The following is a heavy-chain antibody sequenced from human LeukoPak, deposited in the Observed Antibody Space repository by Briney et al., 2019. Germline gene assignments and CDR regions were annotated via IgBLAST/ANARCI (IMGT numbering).Heavy chain of an antibody. CDR1: GFTFSSYA. J-gene: IGHJ4*02. CDR2: ITSSGDST. CDR3: VKEYFGFAFDY. D-gene: IGHD3-9*01. V-gene: IGHV3-23*01. Sequence: GGSLRLSCAASGFTFSSYAMSWVRQAPGKGLEWVSDITSSGDSTYYADSVKGRFTISRDNPKNTLYLQMNSLRAEDTAIYYCVKEYFGFAFDYWGRGTVVTVSS.